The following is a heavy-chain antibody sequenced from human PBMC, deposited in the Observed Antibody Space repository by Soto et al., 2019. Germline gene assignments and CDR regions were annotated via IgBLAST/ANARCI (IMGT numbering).Heavy chain of an antibody. J-gene: IGHJ6*03. CDR2: IIPILGIA. V-gene: IGHV1-69*02. CDR1: GDTFSIYT. CDR3: AGSKWIQLWNYMDV. Sequence: AVNFSFKASGDTFSIYTVTWLRQSPGQGLEWMGRIIPILGIANYAQKCQGRVTITADKSTSTAYMELSSLRSEDTAVYYCAGSKWIQLWNYMDVWGKGTTVTVSS. D-gene: IGHD5-18*01.